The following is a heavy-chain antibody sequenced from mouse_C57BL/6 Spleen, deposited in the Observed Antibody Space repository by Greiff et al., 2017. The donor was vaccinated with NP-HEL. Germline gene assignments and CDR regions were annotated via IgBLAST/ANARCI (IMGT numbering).Heavy chain of an antibody. Sequence: EVQLQQSGPELVKPGASVKISCKASGYTFTDYYMNWVKQSHGKSLEWIGDINPNNGGTSYNQKFKGKATLTVDKSSSTAYMELRSLTSEDSAVYYCARSGYYGSSSRGYFDVWGTGTTVTVSS. D-gene: IGHD1-1*01. CDR3: ARSGYYGSSSRGYFDV. CDR1: GYTFTDYY. V-gene: IGHV1-26*01. J-gene: IGHJ1*03. CDR2: INPNNGGT.